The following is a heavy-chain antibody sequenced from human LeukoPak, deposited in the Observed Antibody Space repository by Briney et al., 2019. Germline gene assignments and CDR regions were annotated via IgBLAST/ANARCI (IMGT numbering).Heavy chain of an antibody. CDR1: GYTFTSYY. CDR2: INPSGGST. V-gene: IGHV1-46*01. J-gene: IGHJ4*02. CDR3: ARDHESTYCDFWSGYFSQRSYYFDY. Sequence: ASVKVSCKASGYTFTSYYMHWVRQAPGQGLEWMGIINPSGGSTSYAQKFQGTVTMTTDTSTSTAYMELSSLRSEDTAVYYWARDHESTYCDFWSGYFSQRSYYFDYWGQGTLVTVSS. D-gene: IGHD3-3*01.